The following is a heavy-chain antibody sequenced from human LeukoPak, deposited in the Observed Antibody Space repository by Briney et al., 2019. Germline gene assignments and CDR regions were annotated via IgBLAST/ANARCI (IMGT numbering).Heavy chain of an antibody. CDR3: ARENDYAFDY. CDR2: ISSSSSYI. V-gene: IGHV3-21*01. J-gene: IGHJ4*02. CDR1: GFTFSSYS. Sequence: GGSLRLSCAASGFTFSSYSMDWVRQAPGKALEWASSISSSSSYIYYADSVKGQFTISRDNAKNSLYLQMNSLRAEDTAVYYCARENDYAFDYWGQGTLVTVSS. D-gene: IGHD4-17*01.